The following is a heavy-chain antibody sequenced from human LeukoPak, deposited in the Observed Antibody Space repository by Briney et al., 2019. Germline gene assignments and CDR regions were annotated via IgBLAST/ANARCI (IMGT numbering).Heavy chain of an antibody. V-gene: IGHV4-39*01. D-gene: IGHD3-22*01. CDR2: IYYSGST. J-gene: IGHJ6*02. Sequence: PSETLSLTCTVSGGSISSSSYYWGWIRQPPGKGLEWIGSIYYSGSTYYNPSLKSRVTISVDTSKNQFSLKLSSVTAADTAVYYCAGHYDSSGYPPYWGQGTTVTVSS. CDR3: AGHYDSSGYPPY. CDR1: GGSISSSSYY.